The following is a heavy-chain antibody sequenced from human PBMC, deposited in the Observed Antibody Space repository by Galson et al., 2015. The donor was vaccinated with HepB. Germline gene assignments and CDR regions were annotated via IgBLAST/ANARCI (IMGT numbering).Heavy chain of an antibody. Sequence: ETLSLTCTVSGGSIISSSDYWGWVRQPPGKGLEWVASIHSSGTTYYNPSLESRLTISVDTSKNQFPLKLASVTAADTAVYYCMREDDTPCGGACSGSDAFDVWGRGTMVTVSS. J-gene: IGHJ3*01. CDR3: MREDDTPCGGACSGSDAFDV. D-gene: IGHD2-21*02. CDR2: IHSSGTT. V-gene: IGHV4-39*06. CDR1: GGSIISSSDY.